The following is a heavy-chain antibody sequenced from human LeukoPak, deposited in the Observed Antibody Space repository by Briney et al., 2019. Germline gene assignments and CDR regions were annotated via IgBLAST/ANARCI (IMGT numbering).Heavy chain of an antibody. CDR2: IYYSGST. V-gene: IGHV4-39*01. Sequence: SETLSLTCTVSGGSISSSSYYWGWIRQPPGKGLEWIGSIYYSGSTYYNPSLKSRVTISVGTSKNQFSLKLSSVTAADTAVYYCARHLAYYGVGGTFDYWGQGTLVTVSS. J-gene: IGHJ4*02. D-gene: IGHD1-26*01. CDR3: ARHLAYYGVGGTFDY. CDR1: GGSISSSSYY.